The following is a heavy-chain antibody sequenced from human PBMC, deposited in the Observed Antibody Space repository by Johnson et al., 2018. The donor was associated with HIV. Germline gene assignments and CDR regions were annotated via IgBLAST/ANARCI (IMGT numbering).Heavy chain of an antibody. CDR3: ARAPQTYNWNYMMAFDM. Sequence: QVQLVESGGGVVQPGRSLRLSCAASGFSFSSYGMHWVRQAPGKGLEWVAVIWYDGSNEHYADSVKGRFTISRDNSNNTLYLQMSSLRAEDTAVYYCARAPQTYNWNYMMAFDMWGQGTMVTVSP. CDR1: GFSFSSYG. J-gene: IGHJ3*02. V-gene: IGHV3-33*01. D-gene: IGHD1-7*01. CDR2: IWYDGSNE.